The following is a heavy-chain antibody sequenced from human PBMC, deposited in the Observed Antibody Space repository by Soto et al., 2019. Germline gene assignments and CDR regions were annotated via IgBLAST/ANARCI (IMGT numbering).Heavy chain of an antibody. Sequence: ASVKVSCKASGYTFTGYYMHWVRQAPGQGLERMGWINPNSGGTNYAQKFQGWVTMTRDTSISTAYMELSRLRSDDTAVYYCARDQGGYCSGGSCQDAFDIWGQGTMVTVSS. J-gene: IGHJ3*02. V-gene: IGHV1-2*04. D-gene: IGHD2-15*01. CDR1: GYTFTGYY. CDR2: INPNSGGT. CDR3: ARDQGGYCSGGSCQDAFDI.